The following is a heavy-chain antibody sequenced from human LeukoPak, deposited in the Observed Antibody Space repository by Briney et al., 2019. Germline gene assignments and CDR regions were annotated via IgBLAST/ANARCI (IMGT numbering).Heavy chain of an antibody. J-gene: IGHJ6*03. CDR3: AKDDNWRGSYNYYYMDV. Sequence: GGSLRLSCAASGVNFGSYGMHWVRQAPGKGLEWVAVIWYDGSSEQYADSVKGRFTISRDNSRDTLYLQMNSLRAEDTAVYYCAKDDNWRGSYNYYYMDVWGKGTSVTVSS. CDR2: IWYDGSSE. V-gene: IGHV3-33*06. CDR1: GVNFGSYG. D-gene: IGHD3-3*01.